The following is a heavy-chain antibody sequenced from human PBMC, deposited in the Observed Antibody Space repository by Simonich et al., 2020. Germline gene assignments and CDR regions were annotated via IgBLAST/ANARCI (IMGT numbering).Heavy chain of an antibody. CDR3: ARNGLVGILKAFDI. J-gene: IGHJ3*02. V-gene: IGHV1-2*02. CDR1: GYTFTGYY. D-gene: IGHD2-21*01. CDR2: NNPHSGGT. Sequence: QVQLVQSGAEVKKPGASVKVSCKASGYTFTGYYMHWVRQAPGQGLEGMGWNNPHSGGTNYAQKCQGRVTMTRDTSISTAYMELSRRRSDDTAVYYCARNGLVGILKAFDIWGQGTMVTVSS.